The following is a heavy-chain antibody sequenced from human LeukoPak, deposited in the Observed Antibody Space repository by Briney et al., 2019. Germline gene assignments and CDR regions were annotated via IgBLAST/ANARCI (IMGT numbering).Heavy chain of an antibody. CDR3: ARDYLVGAPLDS. CDR2: MYISGST. Sequence: ASETLSLTCTVSGVSITNYYWAWIRQPAGKGLEWIGRMYISGSTNYNPSLKGRVSISIDKTKNQFSLKLTSVTAADTAVYYCARDYLVGAPLDSWGQGTLVTVSS. CDR1: GVSITNYY. D-gene: IGHD1-26*01. J-gene: IGHJ4*02. V-gene: IGHV4-4*07.